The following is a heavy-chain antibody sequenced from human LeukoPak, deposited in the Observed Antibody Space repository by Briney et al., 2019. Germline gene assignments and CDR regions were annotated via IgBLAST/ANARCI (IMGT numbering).Heavy chain of an antibody. V-gene: IGHV3-23*01. J-gene: IGHJ4*02. Sequence: GGSLRLSCAASGFTFSSYAMTWVRQAPGKGLEWASGISVSGGSTYYADSVKGRFTISRDNSKNTLYLQMNILRAEDTAVYYCAKGRDSGYASDYWGQGTLVTVSS. CDR3: AKGRDSGYASDY. CDR1: GFTFSSYA. D-gene: IGHD5-12*01. CDR2: ISVSGGST.